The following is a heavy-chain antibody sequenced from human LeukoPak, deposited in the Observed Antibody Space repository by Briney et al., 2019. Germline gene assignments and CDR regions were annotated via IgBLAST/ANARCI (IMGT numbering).Heavy chain of an antibody. J-gene: IGHJ3*02. V-gene: IGHV3-30*04. CDR3: AKDAYSSNSRAFDI. Sequence: GGSLRLSCAASGFTFSSYAMHWVRQAPGKGLEWVAVISYDGSNKYYADSVKGRFTISRDNAKNSLYLQMNSLRAEDTALYYCAKDAYSSNSRAFDIWGQGTMVTVSS. D-gene: IGHD6-13*01. CDR1: GFTFSSYA. CDR2: ISYDGSNK.